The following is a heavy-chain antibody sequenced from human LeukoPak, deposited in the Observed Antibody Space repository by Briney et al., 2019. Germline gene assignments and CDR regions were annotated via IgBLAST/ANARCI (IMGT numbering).Heavy chain of an antibody. CDR2: IYYSGST. Sequence: SETLSLTCTVSGGSISSYYRSWIRQPPGKGLEWIGYIYYSGSTNYNPSLKSRVTISVDTSKNQFSLKLSSVTAADTAVYYSARCRAYYYGSGSYYNVAYWFDPWGQGTLVTVSS. D-gene: IGHD3-10*01. J-gene: IGHJ5*02. V-gene: IGHV4-59*01. CDR1: GGSISSYY. CDR3: ARCRAYYYGSGSYYNVAYWFDP.